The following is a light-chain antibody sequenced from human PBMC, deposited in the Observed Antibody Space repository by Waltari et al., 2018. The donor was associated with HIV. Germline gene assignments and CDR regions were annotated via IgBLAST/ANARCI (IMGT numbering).Light chain of an antibody. CDR2: QAS. CDR3: QQYIDYWT. J-gene: IGKJ1*01. Sequence: DIQMTQSPSALSAFVGDRVTITCRASQSSSSRLAWYQQKPGKAPKLLISQASSLESGVPSRFSGSGSRTQFTLTISSLQPDDFATYYCQQYIDYWTFGQGTKVEIK. V-gene: IGKV1-5*03. CDR1: QSSSSR.